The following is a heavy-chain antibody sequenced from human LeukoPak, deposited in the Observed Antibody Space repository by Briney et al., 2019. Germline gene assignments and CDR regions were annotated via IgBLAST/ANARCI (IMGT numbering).Heavy chain of an antibody. J-gene: IGHJ4*02. V-gene: IGHV3-48*04. D-gene: IGHD4/OR15-4a*01. CDR3: VRDLYGATSY. Sequence: EWVSYITSTTNTIYYGDSVKGRFTISRDNAKSSLYLQMNSLRAEDTALYYCVRDLYGATSYWGQGTLVTVSS. CDR2: ITSTTNTI.